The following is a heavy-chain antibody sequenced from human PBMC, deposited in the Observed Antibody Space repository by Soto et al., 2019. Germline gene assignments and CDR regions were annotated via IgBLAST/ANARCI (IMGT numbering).Heavy chain of an antibody. D-gene: IGHD3-22*01. CDR1: GGSFSDYA. J-gene: IGHJ6*02. V-gene: IGHV1-69*01. CDR3: ARDGDYYVSSGFQRDYHYYGMDV. CDR2: IIPMLGIA. Sequence: QVQLVQSGAEVKKPGSSVKVSCQASGGSFSDYAISWVRQAPGQGLEWMGGIIPMLGIADNAQKFQGRVIITADEYTSTVYMELSSLRAEDTAVYYCARDGDYYVSSGFQRDYHYYGMDVWGQGTTVTVAS.